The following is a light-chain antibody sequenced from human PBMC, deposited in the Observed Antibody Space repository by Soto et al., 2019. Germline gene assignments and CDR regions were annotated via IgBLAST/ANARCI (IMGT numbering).Light chain of an antibody. CDR3: QQYNNWPLT. Sequence: EIVMTQSPATLSVSPGKRATLSCRASQSVSSNLAWYQQKPGQAPRLLIYGASTRVTGIPARFSGSGSGTEFTLTISSLQSEDFAVYFCQQYNNWPLTFGGGTKVEIK. J-gene: IGKJ4*01. V-gene: IGKV3-15*01. CDR1: QSVSSN. CDR2: GAS.